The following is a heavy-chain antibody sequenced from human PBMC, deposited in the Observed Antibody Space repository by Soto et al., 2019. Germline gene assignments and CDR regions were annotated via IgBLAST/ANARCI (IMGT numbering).Heavy chain of an antibody. D-gene: IGHD3-22*01. CDR2: IYHSGST. CDR3: ARADDRSGYYYRATYYFDY. V-gene: IGHV4-38-2*01. Sequence: SETLSLTCAVSGYSISSGYYWGWIRQPPGKGLEWIGSIYHSGSTYYNPSLKSRVTISVDTSKNQFSLKLSSVTAADTAVYYCARADDRSGYYYRATYYFDYWGQGTLVTVSS. CDR1: GYSISSGYY. J-gene: IGHJ4*02.